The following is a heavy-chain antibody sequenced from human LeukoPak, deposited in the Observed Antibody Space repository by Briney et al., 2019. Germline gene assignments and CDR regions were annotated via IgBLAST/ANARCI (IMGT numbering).Heavy chain of an antibody. CDR3: ALIPAATTTFDY. CDR1: GYTFTGYY. D-gene: IGHD2-2*01. Sequence: VASVKVSCKASGYTFTGYYMHWVRQAPGQGLEWMGWINPNSGGTNYAQKFQGRVTMTRDTSISTAYMELSRLRSDDTAVYYCALIPAATTTFDYWGQGTLVTASS. J-gene: IGHJ4*02. V-gene: IGHV1-2*02. CDR2: INPNSGGT.